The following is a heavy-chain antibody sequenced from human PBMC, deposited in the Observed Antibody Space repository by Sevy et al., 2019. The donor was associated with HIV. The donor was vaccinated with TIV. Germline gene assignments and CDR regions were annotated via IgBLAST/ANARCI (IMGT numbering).Heavy chain of an antibody. V-gene: IGHV3-30*18. CDR1: GFTFSSYG. CDR3: AKGESVDFWSGYSD. CDR2: ISYDGSKK. J-gene: IGHJ4*02. Sequence: GGSLRLSCAASGFTFSSYGMHWVRQAPGKGLEWVAVISYDGSKKYYADSVKGRFTISRDNSKNTLYLQMNSLRAEDTAVYYCAKGESVDFWSGYSDWCQGTVVTVSS. D-gene: IGHD3-3*01.